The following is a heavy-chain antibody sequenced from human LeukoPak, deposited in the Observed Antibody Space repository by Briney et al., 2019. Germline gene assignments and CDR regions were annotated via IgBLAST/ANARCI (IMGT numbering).Heavy chain of an antibody. J-gene: IGHJ5*02. CDR3: AREGTHTSSWYHSFDP. D-gene: IGHD6-13*01. CDR2: IYYSGST. Sequence: SETLSLTCTVSGGSISSSSYFWGWIRQPPGKGLEWIGSIYYSGSTYYNPSLKSRGTISLDTSKNQFSLKLRSVTAADTAVYYCAREGTHTSSWYHSFDPWGQGTLVTVSS. V-gene: IGHV4-39*02. CDR1: GGSISSSSYF.